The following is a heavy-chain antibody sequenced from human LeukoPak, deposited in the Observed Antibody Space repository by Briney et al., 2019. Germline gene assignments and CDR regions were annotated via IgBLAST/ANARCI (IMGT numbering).Heavy chain of an antibody. D-gene: IGHD2-15*01. CDR1: GFTFSNYG. V-gene: IGHV3-33*01. CDR3: ARDREGSGGYQFDY. CDR2: ICNVGSNK. J-gene: IGHJ4*02. Sequence: PGGSLRLSCAASGFTFSNYGMHWVRQAPGKGLEWVAGICNVGSNKYYADSVKGRFTISRDNSKNTLYLQMNSLRAEDTAVYYCARDREGSGGYQFDYWGQGTLVTVSS.